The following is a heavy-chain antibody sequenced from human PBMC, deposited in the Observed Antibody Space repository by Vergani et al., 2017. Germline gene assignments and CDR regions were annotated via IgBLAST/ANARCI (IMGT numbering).Heavy chain of an antibody. Sequence: EVQLVESGGGVVRPGGSLRLSCAASGFTFDDYGMSWVRQAPGKGLEWVSGINWNGGSTGYADSVKGRFTISRDNAKNSLYLQMNRLRAEDTALYYCARDGRGLTYYYDSSGYYHFDIWGQGTMVTVSS. CDR3: ARDGRGLTYYYDSSGYYHFDI. CDR2: INWNGGST. CDR1: GFTFDDYG. V-gene: IGHV3-20*04. D-gene: IGHD3-22*01. J-gene: IGHJ3*02.